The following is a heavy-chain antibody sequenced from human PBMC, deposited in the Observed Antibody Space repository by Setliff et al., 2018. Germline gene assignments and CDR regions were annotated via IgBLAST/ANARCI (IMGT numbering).Heavy chain of an antibody. J-gene: IGHJ4*02. CDR3: ARGGMAAAGRKGVFEH. CDR1: GYSFVRFY. CDR2: VNTGGGSA. V-gene: IGHV1-46*01. D-gene: IGHD6-13*01. Sequence: GASVKVSCKASGYSFVRFYMHWVRQAPGQGLEWMGIVNTGGGSASYAQKFQGRVAMTSDTSANSVYMELNNLTSDDSATYYCARGGMAAAGRKGVFEHWGQGTLVTVS.